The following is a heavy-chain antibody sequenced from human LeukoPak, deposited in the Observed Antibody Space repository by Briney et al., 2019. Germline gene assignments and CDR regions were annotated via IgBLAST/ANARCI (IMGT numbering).Heavy chain of an antibody. Sequence: ASVKVSCKASGYTFINNWMHWVRQAPGQGLEWIGLINPTGTRTGYAQEFQGRVTMTRDMSTSTDYMELSSLRSEDTAVYYCASSSTVGSYYYMDVWGKGTTVTVSS. CDR3: ASSSTVGSYYYMDV. D-gene: IGHD4-17*01. CDR2: INPTGTRT. V-gene: IGHV1-46*01. J-gene: IGHJ6*03. CDR1: GYTFINNW.